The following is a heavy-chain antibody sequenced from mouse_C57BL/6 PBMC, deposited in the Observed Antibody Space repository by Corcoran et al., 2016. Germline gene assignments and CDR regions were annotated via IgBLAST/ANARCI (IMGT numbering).Heavy chain of an antibody. CDR3: ARAYYSNYLYYFDY. J-gene: IGHJ2*01. D-gene: IGHD2-5*01. V-gene: IGHV1-81*01. CDR1: GYTFTSYG. Sequence: QVQLQQSGAELARPGASVKLSCKASGYTFTSYGISWVKQRTGQGLELIGEIYPRSGNTYYNEKFKGKATLTADTSSSTAYMELRSLTSEDSAVYFCARAYYSNYLYYFDYWGQGTTLTVSS. CDR2: IYPRSGNT.